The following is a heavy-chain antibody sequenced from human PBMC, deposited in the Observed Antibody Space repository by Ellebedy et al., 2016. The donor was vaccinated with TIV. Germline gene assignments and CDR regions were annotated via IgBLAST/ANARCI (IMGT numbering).Heavy chain of an antibody. J-gene: IGHJ3*02. D-gene: IGHD1-26*01. CDR2: IKQDGSAK. Sequence: PGGSLRLSCAASGFTFSNYWMNWVRQAPGKGLEWVANIKQDGSAKYYVDSVKGRFTISRDNAKNSLYLQMNSLRDEDTAVYYCARGGGELLRYAFDIWGHGTMVTVSS. CDR3: ARGGGELLRYAFDI. CDR1: GFTFSNYW. V-gene: IGHV3-7*01.